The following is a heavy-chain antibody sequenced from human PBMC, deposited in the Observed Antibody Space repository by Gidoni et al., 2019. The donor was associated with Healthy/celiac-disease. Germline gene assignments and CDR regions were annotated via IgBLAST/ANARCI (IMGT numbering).Heavy chain of an antibody. D-gene: IGHD3-10*01. CDR2: TYYRSKWYN. J-gene: IGHJ6*02. CDR1: GDSVSSNSAA. Sequence: QVQLQQSGPGLVKPSQTLSLTCAISGDSVSSNSAAWNWIRQSPSRGLEWLGRTYYRSKWYNDYAVSVKSRITINPDTSKNQFSLQLNSVTPEDTAVYYCAREVITMVRGGRPHYYYYGMDVWGQGTTVTVSS. V-gene: IGHV6-1*01. CDR3: AREVITMVRGGRPHYYYYGMDV.